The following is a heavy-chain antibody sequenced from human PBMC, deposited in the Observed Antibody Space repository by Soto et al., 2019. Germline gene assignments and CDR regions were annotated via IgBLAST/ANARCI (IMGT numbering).Heavy chain of an antibody. J-gene: IGHJ4*02. CDR3: ARVRDSSGYYWDFDY. V-gene: IGHV3-53*01. Sequence: GGSMRLSCAASGFTVSNNFMSWVRQAPGKGLEWVSVIYSGGGTYYADYVKGRFTISRDYSKNTLYLQMSSLRAEDTAVYYCARVRDSSGYYWDFDYWGQGTLVTVSS. D-gene: IGHD3-22*01. CDR2: IYSGGGT. CDR1: GFTVSNNF.